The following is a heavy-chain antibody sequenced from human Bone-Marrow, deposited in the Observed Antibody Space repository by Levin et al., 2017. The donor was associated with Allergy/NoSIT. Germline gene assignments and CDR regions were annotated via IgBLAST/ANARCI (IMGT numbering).Heavy chain of an antibody. D-gene: IGHD3-9*01. Sequence: SETLSLTCTVSGDSIISATYYWGWVRQPPGKGLEWIGGVYFSGSTYLSPFLKSRVTMSVDTSRSHFSLNLSSVTAADTAVYYCARVPALRFLDWFLDYWGRGVLVTVSS. CDR1: GDSIISATYY. CDR2: VYFSGST. CDR3: ARVPALRFLDWFLDY. V-gene: IGHV4-39*02. J-gene: IGHJ4*02.